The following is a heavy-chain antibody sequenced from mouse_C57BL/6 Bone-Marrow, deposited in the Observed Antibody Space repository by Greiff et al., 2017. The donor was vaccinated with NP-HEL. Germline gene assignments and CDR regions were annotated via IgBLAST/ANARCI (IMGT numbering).Heavy chain of an antibody. D-gene: IGHD2-4*01. V-gene: IGHV5-6*02. CDR2: ISSGGSYT. CDR1: GFTFSSYG. CDR3: ASPYDYDVAWFAY. J-gene: IGHJ3*01. Sequence: DVMLVESGGDLVKPGGSLKLSCAASGFTFSSYGMFWVRQTPDKRLEWVATISSGGSYTYYPDSVKGRFTISRDNAKNTLYLQMSSLKSEDTAMYYCASPYDYDVAWFAYWGQGTLVTVSA.